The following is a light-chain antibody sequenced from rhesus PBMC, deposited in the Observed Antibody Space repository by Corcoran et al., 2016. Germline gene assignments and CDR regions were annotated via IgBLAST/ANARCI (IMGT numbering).Light chain of an antibody. Sequence: DSQMTQSPSSLSASVGDRVPITCRASQGISSHLNWYQQKPGKAPNLLIYYSDRLESGVPSRFSGMGSGTELPLTINSMQPEDFATYSCRQYNSLPFAFGPGTKLDIK. CDR3: RQYNSLPFA. V-gene: IGKV1-32*01. J-gene: IGKJ3*01. CDR1: QGISSH. CDR2: YSD.